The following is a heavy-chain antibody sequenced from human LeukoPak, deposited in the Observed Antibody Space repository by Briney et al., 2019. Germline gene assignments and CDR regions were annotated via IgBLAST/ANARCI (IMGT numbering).Heavy chain of an antibody. CDR1: GFTFSSYA. Sequence: GGSLRLSCAASGFTFSSYAMPWVRQAPGKGLEWVAVISYDGSNKYYADSVKGRFTISRDNSKNTLYLQMNSLRAEDTAVYYCARGQQLVHSAFDIWGQGTMVTVSS. V-gene: IGHV3-30*04. J-gene: IGHJ3*02. CDR3: ARGQQLVHSAFDI. D-gene: IGHD6-13*01. CDR2: ISYDGSNK.